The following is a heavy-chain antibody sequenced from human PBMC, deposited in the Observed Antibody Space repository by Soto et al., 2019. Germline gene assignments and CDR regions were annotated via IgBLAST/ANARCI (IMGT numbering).Heavy chain of an antibody. Sequence: QVQLVQSGVEVKEPGASVKVSCKASGYTFTQHGISWVRQAPGQGPEWMGWISAYYGNTNYAQKIQGRVTMTTDSSTSTAYMELRSLISDDTAVYYCARGGDSDGSQYYYGMDVWGQGTTVTVSS. CDR1: GYTFTQHG. CDR3: ARGGDSDGSQYYYGMDV. V-gene: IGHV1-18*01. J-gene: IGHJ6*02. D-gene: IGHD3-22*01. CDR2: ISAYYGNT.